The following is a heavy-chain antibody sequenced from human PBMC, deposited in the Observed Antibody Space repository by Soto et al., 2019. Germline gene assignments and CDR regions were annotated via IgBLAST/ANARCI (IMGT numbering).Heavy chain of an antibody. Sequence: QITLKESGPTLVKPTETLTLTCTFSGFSLSSSGVSVGWIHQPPGKALEWLALINWVGDGRYSPSLKSRLTVTQGNSGTHVVLTVTNMDPVDTATSYCAHRSWWSSDTFHNWGRGIMVTSLQ. J-gene: IGHJ3*02. V-gene: IGHV2-5*02. CDR3: AHRSWWSSDTFHN. CDR2: INWVGDG. D-gene: IGHD2-8*02. CDR1: GFSLSSSGVS.